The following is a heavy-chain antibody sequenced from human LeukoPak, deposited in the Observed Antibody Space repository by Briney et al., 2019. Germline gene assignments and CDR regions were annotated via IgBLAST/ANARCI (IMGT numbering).Heavy chain of an antibody. V-gene: IGHV1-18*01. CDR2: ISGFRGNT. CDR1: GYTFSSYG. J-gene: IGHJ3*02. CDR3: ARDFLSYDGTENHYEDTFDI. Sequence: ASVKVSCKASGYTFSSYGIIWVRQAPGQGLEWMGLISGFRGNTNYAQNLRGRVTMTTDTSTTTAYMELRSLNSDDTAVYYCARDFLSYDGTENHYEDTFDIWGQGTMVTVSS. D-gene: IGHD3-22*01.